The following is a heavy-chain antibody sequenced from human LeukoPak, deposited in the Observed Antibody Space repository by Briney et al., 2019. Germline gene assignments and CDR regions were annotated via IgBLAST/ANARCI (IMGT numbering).Heavy chain of an antibody. CDR1: GFTFSSYW. V-gene: IGHV3-74*01. CDR2: INSDGSST. J-gene: IGHJ5*02. D-gene: IGHD6-6*01. CDR3: ARTGIAARPTVWFDP. Sequence: GESLRLSCAASGFTFSSYWMHWVRQAPGKGLVWVSRINSDGSSTSYADSVKGRFTISRDNAKTTLYLQMNSLRAEHTAVYYCARTGIAARPTVWFDPWGQGTLVTVSP.